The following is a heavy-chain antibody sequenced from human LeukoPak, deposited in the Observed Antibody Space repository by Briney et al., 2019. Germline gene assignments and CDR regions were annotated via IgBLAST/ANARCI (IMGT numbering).Heavy chain of an antibody. J-gene: IGHJ4*02. D-gene: IGHD4-23*01. CDR2: FDPADGET. CDR1: GYTFTSYY. CDR3: AADGGGLSSVVTPRSSPFDY. V-gene: IGHV1-24*01. Sequence: GASVKVSCKASGYTFTSYYMHWVRQAPGKGLEWMGGFDPADGETVYAHRFQGRLTMTEDTSTNTGYMELTSLRSEDTAVYYCAADGGGLSSVVTPRSSPFDYWGQGTLVTVSS.